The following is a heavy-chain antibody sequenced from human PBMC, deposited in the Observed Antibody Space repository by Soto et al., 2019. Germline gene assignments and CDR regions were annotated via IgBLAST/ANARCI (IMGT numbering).Heavy chain of an antibody. CDR1: GFSLTSPGMC. Sequence: GPTLVNPTETLTLTFTFSGFSLTSPGMCLSWIRQPPGKALEWLALIERDDDDKYYSTSLKTRLTISKDTRKNQVVLTMANMDPADTGTYYCARSIRGPRRFNGMDVWGQGTTVTVSS. V-gene: IGHV2-70*13. J-gene: IGHJ6*02. CDR3: ARSIRGPRRFNGMDV. CDR2: IERDDDDK. D-gene: IGHD1-20*01.